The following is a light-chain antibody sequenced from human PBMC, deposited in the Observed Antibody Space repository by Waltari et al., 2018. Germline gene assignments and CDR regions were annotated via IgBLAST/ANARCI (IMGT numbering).Light chain of an antibody. J-gene: IGKJ4*01. CDR3: QQYSFYPLA. Sequence: DIQMTQSPSTLSASVGDRVTITCRAGQSISTWLAWYQQKPGKAPKLLIYKASTLESGVPSRFSGSGAGTEVTLTISSLQPDDVATYYCQQYSFYPLAFGGGTKVESK. CDR2: KAS. V-gene: IGKV1-5*03. CDR1: QSISTW.